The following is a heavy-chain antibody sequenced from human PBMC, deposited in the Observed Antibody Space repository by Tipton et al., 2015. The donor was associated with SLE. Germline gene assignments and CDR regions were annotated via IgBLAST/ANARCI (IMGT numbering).Heavy chain of an antibody. V-gene: IGHV4-38-2*01. Sequence: TLSLTCVVSGYSISSGYYWGWIRQPPGKGLEWIGYINHSGSTNYNPSLKSRVTISVDTSKNQFSLKLSSVTAADTAVYYCARSPYYDILTGYSPYCFDYWGQGTLATVSS. CDR1: GYSISSGYY. CDR3: ARSPYYDILTGYSPYCFDY. D-gene: IGHD3-9*01. J-gene: IGHJ4*02. CDR2: INHSGST.